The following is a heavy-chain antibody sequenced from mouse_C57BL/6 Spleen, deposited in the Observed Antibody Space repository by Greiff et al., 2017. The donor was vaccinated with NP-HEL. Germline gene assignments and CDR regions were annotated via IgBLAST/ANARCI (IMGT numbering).Heavy chain of an antibody. D-gene: IGHD2-3*01. CDR1: GFSLTSYG. CDR2: IWSGGST. J-gene: IGHJ3*01. CDR3: AGREGDGYYGFAY. V-gene: IGHV2-2*01. Sequence: QVQLQQSGPGLVQPSQCLSITCTVSGFSLTSYGVHWVRQSPGKGLEWLGVIWSGGSTDYNAAFISRLSISKDNSKSQVFFKMNSLQADDTAIYYCAGREGDGYYGFAYWGQGTLVTVSA.